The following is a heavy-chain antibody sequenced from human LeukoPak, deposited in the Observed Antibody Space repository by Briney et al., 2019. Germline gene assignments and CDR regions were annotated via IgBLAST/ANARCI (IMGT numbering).Heavy chain of an antibody. D-gene: IGHD1-26*01. J-gene: IGHJ5*02. Sequence: GGSLRLSCAASGFTFSDHDMGWVRQAPGKGLEWIGRAKNKAQRYTTQYPASVSGRFTIAREDSKSTLSLSMNNLETEATAEYYCGRWLSGAPRAWGEGNLVTVSS. CDR3: GRWLSGAPRA. V-gene: IGHV3-72*01. CDR2: AKNKAQRYTT. CDR1: GFTFSDHD.